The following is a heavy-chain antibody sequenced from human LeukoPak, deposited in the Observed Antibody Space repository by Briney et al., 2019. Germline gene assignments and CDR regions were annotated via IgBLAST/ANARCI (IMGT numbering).Heavy chain of an antibody. CDR1: GFTFSSYA. D-gene: IGHD3-10*01. J-gene: IGHJ4*02. Sequence: GGSLRLSCAASGFTFSSYAMSWVRQAPGKGLEWVSAISGSAGSTYYADSVKGRFTISRDNSKNTLYLQMNSLRAEDTAVYYCAKSMVRGVSRDYWGQGTLVTVSS. CDR2: ISGSAGST. CDR3: AKSMVRGVSRDY. V-gene: IGHV3-23*01.